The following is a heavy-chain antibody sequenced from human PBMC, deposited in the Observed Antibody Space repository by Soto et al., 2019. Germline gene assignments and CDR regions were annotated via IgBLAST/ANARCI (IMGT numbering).Heavy chain of an antibody. CDR2: ISTGSRYI. CDR3: ASPLNG. Sequence: QVQLVESGGGLVKPRGSLRLSCAASGFTFSDYYMSWIRQAPGKGLEWVSFISTGSRYIKYVDSVRGRFTISRDNAKNSLYLQMDSLTAEDTAVYYCASPLNGWGRGTRVTVSS. V-gene: IGHV3-11*06. J-gene: IGHJ4*02. CDR1: GFTFSDYY. D-gene: IGHD2-8*01.